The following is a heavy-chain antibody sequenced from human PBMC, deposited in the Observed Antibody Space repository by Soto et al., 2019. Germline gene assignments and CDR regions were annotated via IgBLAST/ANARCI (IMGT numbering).Heavy chain of an antibody. J-gene: IGHJ4*02. D-gene: IGHD4-4*01. V-gene: IGHV4-34*01. CDR1: GGSFSGYY. Sequence: PSETLSLTCAVYGGSFSGYYWSWIRQPPGKGLEWIGEINHSGSTNYSPSLKSRVTISVDTSKNQFSLKLSSVTAADTAVYYCARDYSNYDGIRSDYWGQGTLVTVSS. CDR2: INHSGST. CDR3: ARDYSNYDGIRSDY.